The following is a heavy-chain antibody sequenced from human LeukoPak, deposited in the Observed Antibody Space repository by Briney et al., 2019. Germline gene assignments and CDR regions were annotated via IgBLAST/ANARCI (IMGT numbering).Heavy chain of an antibody. J-gene: IGHJ4*02. CDR1: GGSISSYY. D-gene: IGHD3-22*01. CDR2: IYYSGST. CDR3: ARSRDSSGYYN. Sequence: SETLSLTCTVSGGSISSYYYNWIRQPPATGLERIGYIYYSGSTNYNPSLTSRVTISVAPSKHQFSLKLSSVPAADTAVYYCARSRDSSGYYNWGQGTLVTVSS. V-gene: IGHV4-59*01.